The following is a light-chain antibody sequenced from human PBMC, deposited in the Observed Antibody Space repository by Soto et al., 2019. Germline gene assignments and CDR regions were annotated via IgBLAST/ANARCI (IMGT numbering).Light chain of an antibody. CDR1: SSDVGGYNY. Sequence: QSALTQPASVSGSPGQSITISCTGTSSDVGGYNYVSWYQQHPVKAPKLMIYDVSNLPSGVSNRFSGSKSGNTASLTISGLQAEDEADYYCSSYTSSSTLGVFGTGTKLTVL. CDR3: SSYTSSSTLGV. J-gene: IGLJ1*01. CDR2: DVS. V-gene: IGLV2-14*01.